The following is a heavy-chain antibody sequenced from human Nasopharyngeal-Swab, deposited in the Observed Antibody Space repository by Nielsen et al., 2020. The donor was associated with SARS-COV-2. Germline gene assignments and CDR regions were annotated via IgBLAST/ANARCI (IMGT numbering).Heavy chain of an antibody. CDR1: GFTFSSYG. CDR3: AKDKRYFDWDGMDV. D-gene: IGHD3-9*01. CDR2: ISYDGSSK. V-gene: IGHV3-30*18. J-gene: IGHJ6*02. Sequence: GESLKISCAASGFTFSSYGMHWVRQAPGKGLEWVAVISYDGSSKYYADSVKGRFTISRDNSKNTLYLQMNSLRAEDTAVYYCAKDKRYFDWDGMDVWGQGTTVTVSS.